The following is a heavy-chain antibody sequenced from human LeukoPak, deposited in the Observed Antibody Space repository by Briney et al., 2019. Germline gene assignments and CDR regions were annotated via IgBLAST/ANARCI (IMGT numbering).Heavy chain of an antibody. CDR2: IKSRADGGTS. CDR3: TRDEVFWSGSIFDY. V-gene: IGHV3-49*04. J-gene: IGHJ4*02. D-gene: IGHD3-3*01. CDR1: GFTFVDYG. Sequence: GRSLRLSCTTSGFTFVDYGLSWVRPAPGKGLGWVGLIKSRADGGTSEYAASVKGRFTISRDDSKNIAYLQMNSLKTEDTAVYYCTRDEVFWSGSIFDYWGQGTLVTVSS.